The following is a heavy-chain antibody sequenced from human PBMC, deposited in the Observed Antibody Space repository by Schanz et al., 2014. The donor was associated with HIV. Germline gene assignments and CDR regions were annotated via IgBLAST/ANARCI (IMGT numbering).Heavy chain of an antibody. D-gene: IGHD3-22*01. CDR1: GFNFNSYG. CDR3: AKDRNYYESKYRGKGNYYYYYGMDV. CDR2: TSYDGTKK. J-gene: IGHJ6*02. V-gene: IGHV3-30*18. Sequence: QVHLVESGGGVVQPGRSLRLSCVASGFNFNSYGMHWVRQAPGKGLEWVAVTSYDGTKKHYADSVKGRFTISRDNSKNSLSLLIKSLRAEDAAVYYCAKDRNYYESKYRGKGNYYYYYGMDVWGQGTTVIVSS.